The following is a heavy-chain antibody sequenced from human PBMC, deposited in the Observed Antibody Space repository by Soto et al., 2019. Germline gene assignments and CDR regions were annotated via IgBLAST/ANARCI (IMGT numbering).Heavy chain of an antibody. Sequence: QVQLQESGPGLVKPSGTLSLTCAVSGGSISSSNWWSWVRQPPGKGLEWIGEIYHSGSTNYNPSLKSRDTISADNSKNQFSRKLSSVTAADTAVDYCARVIVGTILFDYWGQGTLVTVSS. CDR2: IYHSGST. CDR3: ARVIVGTILFDY. J-gene: IGHJ4*02. D-gene: IGHD1-26*01. CDR1: GGSISSSNW. V-gene: IGHV4-4*02.